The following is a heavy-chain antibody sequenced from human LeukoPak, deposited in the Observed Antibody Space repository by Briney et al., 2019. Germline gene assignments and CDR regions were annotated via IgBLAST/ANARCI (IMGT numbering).Heavy chain of an antibody. Sequence: GRSLRLSCAASGFTFSRYGMHWVRQAPGKGLEWVAVTIYDGTKKVYADHVKGRFTISRDNSQNTLYLQMNSLRAEDTAVYYCARVGYYASGPFSYFDYWGQGTLVTVSS. CDR2: TIYDGTKK. J-gene: IGHJ4*02. D-gene: IGHD3-10*01. CDR1: GFTFSRYG. V-gene: IGHV3-30*03. CDR3: ARVGYYASGPFSYFDY.